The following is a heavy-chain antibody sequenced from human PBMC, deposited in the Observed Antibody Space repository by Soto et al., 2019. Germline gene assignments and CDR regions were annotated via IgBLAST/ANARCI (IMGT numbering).Heavy chain of an antibody. CDR2: IISDGSDT. CDR3: ASSGYYLPFDY. CDR1: GFSFSSYG. Sequence: VQLVESGGGVVQPGGSLRLSFAASGFSFSSYGMTWVRQAPGEGLVWVSRIISDGSDTAYRDSVKGRFTISRDNAKNTLYLQMNSLRAEDTAIYYCASSGYYLPFDYWGQGTLVTVSS. V-gene: IGHV3-74*01. J-gene: IGHJ4*02. D-gene: IGHD3-22*01.